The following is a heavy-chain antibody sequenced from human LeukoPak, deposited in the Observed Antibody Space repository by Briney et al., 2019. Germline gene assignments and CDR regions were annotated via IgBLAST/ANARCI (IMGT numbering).Heavy chain of an antibody. CDR3: AREGSYADFDY. D-gene: IGHD1-26*01. CDR1: GFTVSSNY. CDR2: IYSGGST. V-gene: IGHV3-66*01. J-gene: IGHJ4*02. Sequence: PGGSLRLSCAASGFTVSSNYMSWVRQAPGKGLEWVSVIYSGGSTYYADSVKGRFTISRDNSKNTLYLQMNSLRAEDTAVYYCAREGSYADFDYWGQGTLVTVSS.